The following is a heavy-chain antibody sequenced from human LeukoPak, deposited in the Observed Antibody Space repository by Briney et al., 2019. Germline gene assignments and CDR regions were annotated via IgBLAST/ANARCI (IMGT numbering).Heavy chain of an antibody. CDR2: VYYGGTT. CDR1: GGSINSRSYY. J-gene: IGHJ6*03. D-gene: IGHD4-17*01. CDR3: ARRATTMTTGYYYYYMDV. Sequence: KPSETLSLTCTVSGGSINSRSYYWGWIRQPPGKGLEWIGSVYYGGTTYYNPSLKSRVTISEDTSKNQFSLKLSSVTAADTAVYYCARRATTMTTGYYYYYMDVWGKGTTVTVSS. V-gene: IGHV4-39*01.